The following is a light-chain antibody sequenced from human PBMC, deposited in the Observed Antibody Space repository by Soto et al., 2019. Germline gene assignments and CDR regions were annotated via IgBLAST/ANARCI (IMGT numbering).Light chain of an antibody. J-gene: IGLJ2*01. V-gene: IGLV2-18*02. CDR1: SSDVGSYNR. CDR3: SSYTSSSLVV. Sequence: QSALTQPPSVSGSPGQSVTIPCTGTSSDVGSYNRVSWYQQPPGTAPKLMIYEVSNRPSGVPDRFSGSKSGNTASLTISGLQAEDEADYYCSSYTSSSLVVFGGGTKVTVL. CDR2: EVS.